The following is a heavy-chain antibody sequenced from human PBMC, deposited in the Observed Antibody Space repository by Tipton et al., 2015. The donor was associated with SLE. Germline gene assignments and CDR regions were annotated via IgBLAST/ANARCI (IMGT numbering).Heavy chain of an antibody. CDR1: GYTFTTYD. V-gene: IGHV1-8*01. J-gene: IGHJ6*04. CDR2: MNPNSGNT. D-gene: IGHD1-1*01. CDR3: ARVPVRTTGGFGRFRMDV. Sequence: QSGPEVKKPGASVKVSCKASGYTFTTYDINWVRQATGQGLEWMGWMNPNSGNTDYAQKLQGRVTMTRNTSMSTAYMELNSLRSEDTAVYYCARVPVRTTGGFGRFRMDVWGKGTTVTVSS.